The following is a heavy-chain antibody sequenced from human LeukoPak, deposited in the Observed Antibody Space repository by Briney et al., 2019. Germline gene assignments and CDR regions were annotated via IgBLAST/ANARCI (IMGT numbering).Heavy chain of an antibody. Sequence: PSETLSLTCAVYGGSFSGYYWSWIRQPPGKGLEWIGEINHSGSTNYNPSLKSRVTISVDTSKNQFSLKLSSVTAADTAVYYCARVGTMVRGVIFDYWGQGTLVTVSS. D-gene: IGHD3-10*01. J-gene: IGHJ4*02. CDR2: INHSGST. CDR3: ARVGTMVRGVIFDY. V-gene: IGHV4-34*01. CDR1: GGSFSGYY.